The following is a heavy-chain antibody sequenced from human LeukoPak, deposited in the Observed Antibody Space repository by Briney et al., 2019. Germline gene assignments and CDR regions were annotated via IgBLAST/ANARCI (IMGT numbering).Heavy chain of an antibody. V-gene: IGHV3-74*01. CDR2: INSDGSSI. CDR1: GFTFSSHW. CDR3: ARRNAMDV. Sequence: GGSLRLSCAASGFTFSSHWIHWVRQAPGKGLVWVSRINSDGSSISYVDSVKGRFTISRDDAKSSLYLQMNSLRAEDTAVYYCARRNAMDVWGQGTTVIVFS. J-gene: IGHJ6*02.